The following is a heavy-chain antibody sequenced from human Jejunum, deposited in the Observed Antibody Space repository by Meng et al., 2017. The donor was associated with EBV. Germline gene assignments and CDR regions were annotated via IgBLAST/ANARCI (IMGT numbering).Heavy chain of an antibody. CDR3: ASRPGFNIGPFDY. CDR2: INPGNGET. J-gene: IGHJ4*02. CDR1: GYTFTNYP. V-gene: IGHV1-3*01. D-gene: IGHD3/OR15-3a*01. Sequence: QVLLVHSGAEVKKPEPSVKLSCKASGYTFTNYPIHWVRQAPGQRPEWMGCINPGNGETEFSQKFQGRVTITRDTSATTAYMELTSLRSEDTAVYYCASRPGFNIGPFDYWGQGTLVTVSS.